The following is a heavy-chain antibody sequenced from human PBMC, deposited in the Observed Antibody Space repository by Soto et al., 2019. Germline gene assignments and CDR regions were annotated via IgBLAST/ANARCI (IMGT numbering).Heavy chain of an antibody. CDR2: INPSDSYT. V-gene: IGHV5-10-1*03. Sequence: EVQLVQSGAEVKKPGESLRISCKGSGYTFTDYWIIWVRQMPGEGLEWMGRINPSDSYTTYSPSFRGRVSISTDKSISAAYLQWTSREASDTAMYYCARITAAAPNWGQGTLVTVYS. J-gene: IGHJ4*02. D-gene: IGHD2-15*01. CDR3: ARITAAAPN. CDR1: GYTFTDYW.